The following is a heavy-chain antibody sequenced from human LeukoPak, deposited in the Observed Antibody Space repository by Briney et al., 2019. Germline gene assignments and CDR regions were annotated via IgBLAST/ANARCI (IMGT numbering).Heavy chain of an antibody. D-gene: IGHD3-10*01. CDR1: GYTFTGYY. CDR3: ARIGSGSYFPIDY. V-gene: IGHV1-2*02. J-gene: IGHJ4*02. CDR2: INPNSGGT. Sequence: GASVKVSCKASGYTFTGYYMHWVRQAPGQGLEWMGWINPNSGGTNYAQKFQGRVTMTRDTSISTAYMELSRLRPDDTAVYYCARIGSGSYFPIDYWGQGTLVTVSS.